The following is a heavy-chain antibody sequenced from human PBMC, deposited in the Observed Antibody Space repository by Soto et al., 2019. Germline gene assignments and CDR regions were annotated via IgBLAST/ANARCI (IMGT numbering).Heavy chain of an antibody. V-gene: IGHV3-30*18. CDR3: AKDLFSGGSYPNWFDP. J-gene: IGHJ5*02. CDR2: ISYDGSNK. CDR1: GLSFSSYG. D-gene: IGHD1-26*01. Sequence: GSLRLSCAASGLSFSSYGMHWVRQAPGKGLEWVALISYDGSNKFYADSVKGRFTISRDNSKNTLYLQVNSLRAEDTAVYYCAKDLFSGGSYPNWFDPWGQGTLVTVSS.